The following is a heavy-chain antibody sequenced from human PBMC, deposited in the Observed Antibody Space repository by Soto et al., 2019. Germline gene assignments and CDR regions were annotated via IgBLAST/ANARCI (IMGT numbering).Heavy chain of an antibody. V-gene: IGHV1-69*06. CDR3: TRDLAFRDGNISHLDY. D-gene: IGHD3-3*02. J-gene: IGHJ4*02. CDR2: IIPIFGTP. Sequence: ASVKVSCKASGGTFTSHTFNWVRQAPGQGLEWMGGIIPIFGTPNYAQKFQGRVTITADKSTNTVYLELSSLRSEDTAIYYCTRDLAFRDGNISHLDYWGQGTLVTVSS. CDR1: GGTFTSHT.